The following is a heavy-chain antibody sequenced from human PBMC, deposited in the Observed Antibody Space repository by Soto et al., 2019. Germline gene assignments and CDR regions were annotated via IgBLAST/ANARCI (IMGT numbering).Heavy chain of an antibody. CDR1: TFTFSNYW. CDR2: IDQDGSAK. D-gene: IGHD5-12*01. V-gene: IGHV3-7*05. CDR3: AREYSGYETPRENAY. Sequence: PGGSLRLSCAASTFTFSNYWMSWVRQAPGKGLEWVANIDQDGSAKYYVDSVKGRFTISRDNAKNLLYLQMSSLRVEDTAVYYCAREYSGYETPRENAYWGQGTLVTVSS. J-gene: IGHJ4*02.